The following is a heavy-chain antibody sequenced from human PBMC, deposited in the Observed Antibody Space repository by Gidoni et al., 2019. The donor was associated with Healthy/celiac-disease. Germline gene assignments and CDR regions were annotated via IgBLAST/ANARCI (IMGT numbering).Heavy chain of an antibody. CDR3: AKLYGDYEGAEYFQH. J-gene: IGHJ1*01. V-gene: IGHV3-30*18. CDR1: VFTFGGYG. D-gene: IGHD4-17*01. Sequence: LQLVGSGGGVVKPGGSLRLSCAASVFTFGGYGMHWVRQAPGKGLEWVAVISYDGSNKYYADSVKGRFTISRDNSKNTLYLQMNSLRAEDTAVYYCAKLYGDYEGAEYFQHWGQGTLVTVSS. CDR2: ISYDGSNK.